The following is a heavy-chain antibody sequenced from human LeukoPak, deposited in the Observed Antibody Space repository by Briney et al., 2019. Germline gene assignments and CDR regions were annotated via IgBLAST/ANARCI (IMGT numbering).Heavy chain of an antibody. D-gene: IGHD4-17*01. CDR1: GYTFTSYA. Sequence: ASVKVSCKASGYTFTSYAMHWVRQAPGQRLEWMGWINAGNGNTKYSQKFQGRVTITRDTSASTAYMELSSLRSEDTAVYFCARRWDYGDYSPFDYWGQGTLVTVSS. CDR3: ARRWDYGDYSPFDY. V-gene: IGHV1-3*01. CDR2: INAGNGNT. J-gene: IGHJ4*02.